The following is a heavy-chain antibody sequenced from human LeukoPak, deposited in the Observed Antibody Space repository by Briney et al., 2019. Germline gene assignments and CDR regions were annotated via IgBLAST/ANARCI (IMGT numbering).Heavy chain of an antibody. V-gene: IGHV4-31*03. D-gene: IGHD2/OR15-2a*01. Sequence: SETLSLTCTVSGGSISSGGNYWSWLRQLPGKGLEWIGYIYYSGSTYYNPSLKSRVTISVDTSKNQFSLKLSSVTAADTAVYYCARAIGPNWFDPWGQGTLVTVSS. CDR3: ARAIGPNWFDP. CDR1: GGSISSGGNY. J-gene: IGHJ5*02. CDR2: IYYSGST.